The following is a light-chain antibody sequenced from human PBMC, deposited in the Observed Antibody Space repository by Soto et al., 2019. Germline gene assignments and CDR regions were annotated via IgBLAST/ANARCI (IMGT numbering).Light chain of an antibody. V-gene: IGKV3-15*01. CDR3: QQYNKWPPWT. J-gene: IGKJ1*01. CDR2: GVS. Sequence: ETVMTQSPATLSVSPGERATLSCRASQSVSSNLAWYQQKPGQDPRLLIYGVSTRATGIPARFSGSGSGTEFTLTISSLQSEDFALYYCQQYNKWPPWTFGQGTKVEIK. CDR1: QSVSSN.